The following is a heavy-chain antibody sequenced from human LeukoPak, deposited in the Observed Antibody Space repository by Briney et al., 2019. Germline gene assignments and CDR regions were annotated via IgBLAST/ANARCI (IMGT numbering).Heavy chain of an antibody. Sequence: KASETLSLTCAVYGGSLNGYYWSWIRQPPGKGLEWIGEISHSGSTNYNPSLKSRVTVSVDTSKNQFSLKLSSVTAADTAVYYCARASLTTVTTWNNWFDPWGQGALVTVSS. CDR1: GGSLNGYY. CDR2: ISHSGST. J-gene: IGHJ5*02. D-gene: IGHD4-17*01. CDR3: ARASLTTVTTWNNWFDP. V-gene: IGHV4-34*01.